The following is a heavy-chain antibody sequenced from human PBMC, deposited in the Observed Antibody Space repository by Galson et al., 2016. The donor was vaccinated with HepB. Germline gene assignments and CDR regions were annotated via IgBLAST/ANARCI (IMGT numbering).Heavy chain of an antibody. CDR2: IYSGDST. Sequence: SLRLSCAASGFTVSSTFMTWVRQAPGKGLEWVSVIYSGDSTNYADSVQGRFTISRDNSKNKLYLQMNSLRVEDTAVYYCARGKAVTGSDPLDPWGQGTLVTVSS. J-gene: IGHJ5*02. CDR3: ARGKAVTGSDPLDP. D-gene: IGHD6-19*01. V-gene: IGHV3-53*01. CDR1: GFTVSSTF.